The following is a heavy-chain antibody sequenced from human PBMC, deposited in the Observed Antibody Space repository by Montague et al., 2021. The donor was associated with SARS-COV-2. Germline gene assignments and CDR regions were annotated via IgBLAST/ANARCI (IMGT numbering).Heavy chain of an antibody. D-gene: IGHD2-15*01. J-gene: IGHJ6*02. CDR2: IWYDGSNK. Sequence: SRSLSLAASGFTFSSYGMHWVRQAPGKGLEWVAAIWYDGSNKYYADSVKGRFTISRDNSKNTLYLQMNSLRAEDTAVYYCAKEDIVVMDVWGQGTTVTVSS. CDR3: AKEDIVVMDV. V-gene: IGHV3-33*06. CDR1: GFTFSSYG.